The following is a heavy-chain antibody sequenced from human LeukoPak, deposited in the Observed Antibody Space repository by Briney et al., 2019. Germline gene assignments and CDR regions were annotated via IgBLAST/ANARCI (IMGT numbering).Heavy chain of an antibody. CDR1: GFTFSSYW. V-gene: IGHV3-7*01. J-gene: IGHJ6*03. CDR2: IKQDGSEK. Sequence: GGSLRLSCAASGFTFSSYWMSWVRQAPGKGLEWVANIKQDGSEKYYVDSVKGRFTISRDNAKNSLYLQMNSLRAEDTAVYYCVRGSLASGVVVYYYYYLDVWGKGTTVTVSS. D-gene: IGHD3-3*01. CDR3: VRGSLASGVVVYYYYYLDV.